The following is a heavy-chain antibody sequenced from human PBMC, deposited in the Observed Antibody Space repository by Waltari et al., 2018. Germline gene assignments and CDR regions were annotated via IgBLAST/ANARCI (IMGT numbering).Heavy chain of an antibody. CDR2: INYGGSA. CDR1: CGSLCGSF. J-gene: IGHJ3*01. D-gene: IGHD3-16*01. CDR3: AKQLVDVWDGLGGFDV. Sequence: QVQLQQWGAGLLRPSETLSLTCGVNCGSLCGSFWSWFRQAPGKGLEWIAEINYGGSANANPSLESRVTISVDTAKNQIFLKMNSVTAADTGLYYCAKQLVDVWDGLGGFDVWGQGTMITVSS. V-gene: IGHV4-34*01.